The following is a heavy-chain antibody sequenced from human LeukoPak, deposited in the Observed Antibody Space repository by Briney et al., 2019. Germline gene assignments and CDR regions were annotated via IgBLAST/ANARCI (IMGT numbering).Heavy chain of an antibody. CDR2: IYYSGSS. J-gene: IGHJ6*03. Sequence: SETLSLTCAVSGGSISSSSHYWGRIRQAPGKRLECIGTIYYSGSSYYNPSLKSRVTMSVDTSKNQFSLRLSSVTAADTAVYYCARLPAITTYYYYYMDVWGQGTRVTVSS. CDR3: ARLPAITTYYYYYMDV. CDR1: GGSISSSSHY. D-gene: IGHD5-12*01. V-gene: IGHV4-39*01.